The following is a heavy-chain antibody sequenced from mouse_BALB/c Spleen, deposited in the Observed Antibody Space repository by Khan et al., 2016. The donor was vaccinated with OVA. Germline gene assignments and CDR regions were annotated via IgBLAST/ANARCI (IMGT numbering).Heavy chain of an antibody. J-gene: IGHJ4*01. CDR1: GFTFSSNT. CDR3: ARVPTFITTALDY. Sequence: EVMLVESGGGLVQPGGSLKLSCAASGFTFSSNTMSWVRQTPEKRLEWVAYITNGGGSTYYPDTVKGRFTISRDNAKNTLYLQMSRLKSEDTAMYYCARVPTFITTALDYWGQGTSVTVSS. D-gene: IGHD1-2*01. CDR2: ITNGGGST. V-gene: IGHV5-12-2*01.